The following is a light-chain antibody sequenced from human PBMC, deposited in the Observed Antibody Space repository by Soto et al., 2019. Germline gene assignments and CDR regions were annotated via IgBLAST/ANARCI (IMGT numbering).Light chain of an antibody. Sequence: DIQMTQSPSSLSASVGDRVTITCRASQSISSYLNWYQQKPGKAPKLLIYAASSLQSGVPSRFSGRGSGTDFTLTITSLQPEDFATYYCQHSYSTRWTFGQGTKVEIK. CDR2: AAS. J-gene: IGKJ1*01. CDR3: QHSYSTRWT. V-gene: IGKV1-39*01. CDR1: QSISSY.